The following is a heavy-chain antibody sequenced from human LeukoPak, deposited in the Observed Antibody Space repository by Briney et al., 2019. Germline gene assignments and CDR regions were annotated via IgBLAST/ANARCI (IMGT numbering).Heavy chain of an antibody. V-gene: IGHV1-46*01. CDR3: AREENDAFDI. J-gene: IGHJ3*02. CDR1: GYTFTSYY. CDR2: INPSGGST. Sequence: GASVKVSFKASGYTFTSYYMHWARQAPGQGLEWMGIINPSGGSTSYAQKFQGRVTMTRDTSTSTVYMELSSLRSEDTAVYYCAREENDAFDIWGQGTMVTVSS.